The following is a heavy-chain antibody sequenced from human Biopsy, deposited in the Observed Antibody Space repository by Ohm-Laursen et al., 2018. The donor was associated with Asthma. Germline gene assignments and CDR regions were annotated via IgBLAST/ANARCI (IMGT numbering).Heavy chain of an antibody. D-gene: IGHD7-27*01. V-gene: IGHV4-39*01. CDR3: ARHWDWGSFFDY. J-gene: IGHJ4*02. CDR2: ISYTGSA. Sequence: SEALSLTCTVSGGSMSSSSYYWGWIRQPPGKGLEWLGSISYTGSAYQNPSLKSRITISVNTPKNHFSRKLSSVTAADTAVYYCARHWDWGSFFDYWGQGTSVTVSS. CDR1: GGSMSSSSYY.